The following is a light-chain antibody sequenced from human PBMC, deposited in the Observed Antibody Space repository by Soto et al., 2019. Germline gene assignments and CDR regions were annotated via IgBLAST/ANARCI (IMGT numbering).Light chain of an antibody. Sequence: QSFLTQPPSVSGTPGQRVTSSCSGSSSNIGGNYEYWYQQLPGTAPKLLIYDNNQRPSGVPDRFSGSKSGTSASLAISGLRSEDEADYYCAAWDDSLSGPVFGGGTQLTVL. V-gene: IGLV1-47*02. CDR2: DNN. J-gene: IGLJ3*02. CDR3: AAWDDSLSGPV. CDR1: SSNIGGNY.